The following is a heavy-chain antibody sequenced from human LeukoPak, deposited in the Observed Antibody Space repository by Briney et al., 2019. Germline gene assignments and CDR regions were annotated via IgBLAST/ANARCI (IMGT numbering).Heavy chain of an antibody. CDR3: GRDNTAARPDY. J-gene: IGHJ4*02. Sequence: GGSLRLSCVASGFTFSSYWMSWVRQAPGKGLEWVANISEDGGEKYYVDFVKGRFTISRDNAKNSLYLHMNSLRAEDTAVYFCGRDNTAARPDYWGQGTLVTVSS. CDR2: ISEDGGEK. D-gene: IGHD6-6*01. CDR1: GFTFSSYW. V-gene: IGHV3-7*01.